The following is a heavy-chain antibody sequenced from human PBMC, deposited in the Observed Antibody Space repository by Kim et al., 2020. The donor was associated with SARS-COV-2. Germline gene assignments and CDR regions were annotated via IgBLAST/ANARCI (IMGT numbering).Heavy chain of an antibody. CDR3: AKVIWGATAGANY. V-gene: IGHV3-23*01. D-gene: IGHD6-13*01. J-gene: IGHJ4*02. Sequence: YADSVKGRFTISRDDSTNTLYLQMSSLRVEDTAVYYCAKVIWGATAGANYWGQGILVTVYS.